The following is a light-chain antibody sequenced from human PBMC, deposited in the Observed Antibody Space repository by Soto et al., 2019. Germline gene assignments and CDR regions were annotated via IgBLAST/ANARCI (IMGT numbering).Light chain of an antibody. CDR3: QHYNSYSEA. J-gene: IGKJ1*01. V-gene: IGKV1-5*01. CDR1: QSISSW. Sequence: GDSVTITCRASQSISSWLAWYQQKPGKAPKLLISAASSLQSGVPSRFSGSGSGTDFTLTISSLQPDDFATYYCQHYNSYSEAFGQGTKVDIK. CDR2: AAS.